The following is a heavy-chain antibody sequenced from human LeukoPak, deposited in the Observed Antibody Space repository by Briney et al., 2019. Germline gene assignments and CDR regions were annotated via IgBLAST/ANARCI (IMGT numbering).Heavy chain of an antibody. V-gene: IGHV4-61*02. CDR1: GGSISSGSYY. Sequence: SETLSLTCTVSGGSISSGSYYWSWIRQPAGKGLKWIGRIYASGSTNYNPSLKSRVAISVDTSKNRFSLRLSSVTAADTAVYYCARDLGGSYSSETWFDPWGQGTLVTVSS. J-gene: IGHJ5*02. CDR2: IYASGST. CDR3: ARDLGGSYSSETWFDP. D-gene: IGHD1-26*01.